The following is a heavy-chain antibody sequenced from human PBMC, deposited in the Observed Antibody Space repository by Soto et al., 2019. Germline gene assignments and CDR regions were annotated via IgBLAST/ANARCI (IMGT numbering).Heavy chain of an antibody. J-gene: IGHJ4*02. Sequence: QVQLQQWGAGLLKPSETLSLTCAVYGGSFSGYYWSWIRQPPGKGLEWIGEINHSGSTNYNPCLKSRVTISVDTSKNQFSLKLSSVTAADTAVYYCARGDILTGYHIDYWGQGTLVTVSS. CDR1: GGSFSGYY. D-gene: IGHD3-9*01. CDR2: INHSGST. CDR3: ARGDILTGYHIDY. V-gene: IGHV4-34*01.